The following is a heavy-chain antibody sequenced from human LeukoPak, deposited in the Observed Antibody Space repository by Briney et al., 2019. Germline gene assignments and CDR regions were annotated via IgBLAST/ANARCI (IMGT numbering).Heavy chain of an antibody. D-gene: IGHD4-11*01. V-gene: IGHV1-46*01. Sequence: ASVKVSCKASGYTFTSYYMHWVRQAPGQGLEWMGIINPSGGSTSYAQKFQGRVTMTEDTSTDTAYMELSSLRSEDTAVYYCATTLTTVNPVFDPWGQGTLVTVSS. CDR2: INPSGGST. J-gene: IGHJ5*02. CDR1: GYTFTSYY. CDR3: ATTLTTVNPVFDP.